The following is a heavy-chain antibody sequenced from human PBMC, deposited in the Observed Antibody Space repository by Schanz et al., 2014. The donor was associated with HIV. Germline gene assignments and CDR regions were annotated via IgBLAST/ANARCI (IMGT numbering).Heavy chain of an antibody. CDR2: IYSAGTT. D-gene: IGHD2-15*01. V-gene: IGHV3-23*03. Sequence: EVQLLESGGGLVQPGGSLRLSCAVSGFTITSYGMSWVRQAPGKGLEWVSIIYSAGTTYYTDSVKGRFTISRDNSKNTLYLQMNSLRAEDTAVYYCAKVVRFAMVTAPYYFDSWGQGTLVTVSS. CDR1: GFTITSYG. CDR3: AKVVRFAMVTAPYYFDS. J-gene: IGHJ4*02.